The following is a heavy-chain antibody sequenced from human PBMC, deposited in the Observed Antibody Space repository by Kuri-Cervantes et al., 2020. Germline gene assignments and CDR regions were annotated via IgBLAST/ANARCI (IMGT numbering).Heavy chain of an antibody. CDR1: GFSFGDYA. Sequence: GGSLRLSCTASGFSFGDYAMSWFRQAPGKGLEWVGFIRSKTYGGTTEYAAAVKSRLTISRDDSKSIAYLQMNSLKTEDTAMYYCPRGGLTPHYWGQGTLVTVSS. CDR3: PRGGLTPHY. J-gene: IGHJ4*02. D-gene: IGHD1-14*01. V-gene: IGHV3-49*03. CDR2: IRSKTYGGTT.